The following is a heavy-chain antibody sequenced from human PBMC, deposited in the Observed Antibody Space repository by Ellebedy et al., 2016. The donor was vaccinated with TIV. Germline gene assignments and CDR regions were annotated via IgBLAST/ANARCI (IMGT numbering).Heavy chain of an antibody. V-gene: IGHV3-23*01. CDR3: VTRITRNY. J-gene: IGHJ4*02. CDR1: GFTFTNYG. D-gene: IGHD3-10*01. CDR2: ISGSGSST. Sequence: GESLKISCAASGFTFTNYGMSWVRQAPGKGLEWVSAISGSGSSTYYADSVKGRFTISRDNSKNTWYLQMNSLRAEDTAVYYCVTRITRNYWGQGTLVTVSS.